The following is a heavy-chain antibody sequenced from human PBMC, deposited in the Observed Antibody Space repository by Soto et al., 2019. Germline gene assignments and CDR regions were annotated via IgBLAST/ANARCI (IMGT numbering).Heavy chain of an antibody. CDR3: ARSFSALENFDWLLYAFDI. CDR2: IYYSGST. V-gene: IGHV4-31*03. D-gene: IGHD3-9*01. J-gene: IGHJ3*02. Sequence: TLALTCTVSGGSISSGGYYWSWIRQHPGKGMEWIGYIYYSGSTYYNPSLKSRVTISVDTSKNQFSLKLSSVTAADTAVYYCARSFSALENFDWLLYAFDIWGQGTMVTVSS. CDR1: GGSISSGGYY.